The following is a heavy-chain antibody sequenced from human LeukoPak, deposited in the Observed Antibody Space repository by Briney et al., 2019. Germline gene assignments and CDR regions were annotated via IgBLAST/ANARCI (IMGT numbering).Heavy chain of an antibody. Sequence: GASVKVSCKASGYTFTSYDINWVRQATGQGLEWMGWMNPNSGNTGYAQKFQGRVTITRNTSISTAYMELCSLRSEDTAVYYCARGGELSAWFDPWGQGTLVTVSS. CDR1: GYTFTSYD. V-gene: IGHV1-8*03. J-gene: IGHJ5*02. CDR3: ARGGELSAWFDP. CDR2: MNPNSGNT. D-gene: IGHD1-26*01.